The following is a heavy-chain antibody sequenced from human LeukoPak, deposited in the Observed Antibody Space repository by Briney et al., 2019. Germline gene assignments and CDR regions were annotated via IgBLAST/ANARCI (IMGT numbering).Heavy chain of an antibody. Sequence: PSETLSLTCTVSGGSISSSSNYWGWIRQPPGKGLEWIGSIYYSGSTYYNPSLKSRVTISVDTSKNQFSLKLSSVTAADTAVYYCARAGDWARYYFDYWGQGTLVTVSS. D-gene: IGHD3-16*01. V-gene: IGHV4-39*07. CDR1: GGSISSSSNY. CDR2: IYYSGST. CDR3: ARAGDWARYYFDY. J-gene: IGHJ4*02.